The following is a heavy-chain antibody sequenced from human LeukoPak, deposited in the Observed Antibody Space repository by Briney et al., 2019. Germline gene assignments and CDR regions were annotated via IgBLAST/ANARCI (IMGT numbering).Heavy chain of an antibody. J-gene: IGHJ5*02. V-gene: IGHV4-39*01. CDR1: GGSITSSSHY. CDR3: ARVYPYDYVWGSYRHPPPNWFDP. CDR2: IYYSGGT. Sequence: SETLSLTCTVSGGSITSSSHYWGWIRQPPGKGLEWIGSIYYSGGTYYNPSLKSRVTISVDTSKSQFSLRLSSVTAADTAVYYCARVYPYDYVWGSYRHPPPNWFDPWGQGTLVTVSS. D-gene: IGHD3-16*02.